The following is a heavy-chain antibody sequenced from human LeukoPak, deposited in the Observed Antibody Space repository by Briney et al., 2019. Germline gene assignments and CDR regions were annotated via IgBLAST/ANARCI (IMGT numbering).Heavy chain of an antibody. J-gene: IGHJ4*02. CDR3: ARGPYYFDN. CDR1: GGSISSSSHY. CDR2: INYSGST. Sequence: PSETLSLTCTVSGGSISSSSHYWSWIRQPPGKGLEWIASINYSGSTYYNPSLKSRVTISVDTSKNQFSLQLSSVTAADTAVYYCARGPYYFDNWGQGTLVTVSS. V-gene: IGHV4-39*07.